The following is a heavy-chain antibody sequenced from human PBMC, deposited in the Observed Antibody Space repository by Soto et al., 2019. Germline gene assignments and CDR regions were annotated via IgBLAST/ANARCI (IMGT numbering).Heavy chain of an antibody. J-gene: IGHJ6*02. Sequence: ASVKLSCKASGYTFTSDDINWVRQATRQGLEWMGWMNPNSGNTGYAQKFQGRVTMTRNTSISTAYMELSSLRSEDTAVYYCARARSIVVVAATLKEHYGMDVWGQGTTVTVSS. CDR3: ARARSIVVVAATLKEHYGMDV. CDR1: GYTFTSDD. D-gene: IGHD2-15*01. V-gene: IGHV1-8*01. CDR2: MNPNSGNT.